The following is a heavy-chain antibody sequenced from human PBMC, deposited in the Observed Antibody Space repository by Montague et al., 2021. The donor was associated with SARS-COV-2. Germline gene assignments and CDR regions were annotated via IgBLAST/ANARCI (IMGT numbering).Heavy chain of an antibody. J-gene: IGHJ3*02. CDR1: GGSISSNNYY. CDR2: IYDSGST. Sequence: SETLSLTCTVSGGSISSNNYYWDWIRQPPGKELEWIGSIYDSGSTYYNPSLKSRVTISVDTSKNHFSLKPNSVTAADTAVYYCARRGRKLLPVATTIGGFDIWGQGTMVTVSS. D-gene: IGHD5-12*01. CDR3: ARRGRKLLPVATTIGGFDI. V-gene: IGHV4-39*02.